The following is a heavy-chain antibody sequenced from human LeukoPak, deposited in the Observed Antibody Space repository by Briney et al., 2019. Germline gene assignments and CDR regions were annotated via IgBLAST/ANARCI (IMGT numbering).Heavy chain of an antibody. V-gene: IGHV3-33*01. CDR1: GFSFSEHG. D-gene: IGHD3-10*01. J-gene: IGHJ3*02. CDR2: TWYDGSNN. Sequence: GGSLRLSCAASGFSFSEHGMHGVRQAPGKGPEWVTVTWYDGSNNHYADSVKGRFTISRDNSKNTVFLEMNSLRAEDTAVYRCARDRYFGSDGFDIWGPGTMVIVSS. CDR3: ARDRYFGSDGFDI.